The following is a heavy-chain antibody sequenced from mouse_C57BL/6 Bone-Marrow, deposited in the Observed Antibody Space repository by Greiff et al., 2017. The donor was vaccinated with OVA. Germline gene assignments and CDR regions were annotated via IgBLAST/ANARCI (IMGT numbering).Heavy chain of an antibody. D-gene: IGHD2-1*01. Sequence: EVQGVESGGGLVQPKGSLKLSCAASGFTFNTSAMHWVRQAPGKGLEWVARIRSKSSNYATYYADSVKDRFTISRDDSQSMLYLQMNNLKTEDTAVYYCVREGDGNSSAWFAYWGQGTLVTVSA. J-gene: IGHJ3*01. CDR3: VREGDGNSSAWFAY. CDR1: GFTFNTSA. CDR2: IRSKSSNYAT. V-gene: IGHV10-3*01.